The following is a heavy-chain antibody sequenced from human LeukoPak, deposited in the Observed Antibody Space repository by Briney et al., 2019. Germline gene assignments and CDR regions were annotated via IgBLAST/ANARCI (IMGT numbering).Heavy chain of an antibody. J-gene: IGHJ4*02. Sequence: GGSLRLSCAASGFTFSSYAMSWVRQAPGKGLEWVSAISGSGGSTYYADSVKGRSTISRDNSKNTLYLQMSSLRAEDTAVYYCAKDPLAAPFDYWGQGTLVTVSS. D-gene: IGHD6-13*01. V-gene: IGHV3-23*01. CDR3: AKDPLAAPFDY. CDR1: GFTFSSYA. CDR2: ISGSGGST.